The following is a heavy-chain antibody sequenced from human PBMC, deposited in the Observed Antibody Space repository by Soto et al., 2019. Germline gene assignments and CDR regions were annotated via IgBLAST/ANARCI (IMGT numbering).Heavy chain of an antibody. CDR1: GGTLNKHA. CDR3: ARGGTSGWLKGAYDV. D-gene: IGHD6-19*01. CDR2: IIPMFGIA. Sequence: QVQLLQSGAEVKKPGSSVKVSCRASGGTLNKHAITWVRRAPGLGLEWLGGIIPMFGIANYPQKFQGRVTITADDSTNTSHMELNSLTSDDTAVYYCARGGTSGWLKGAYDVWGQGTMVTVSS. V-gene: IGHV1-69*01. J-gene: IGHJ3*01.